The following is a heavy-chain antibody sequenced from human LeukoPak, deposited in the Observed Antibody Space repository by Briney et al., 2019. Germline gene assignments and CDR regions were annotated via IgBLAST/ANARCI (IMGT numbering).Heavy chain of an antibody. Sequence: ASVTVSCKASGYTFSDYYLHWVRQAPGQGLEWLGWINPKSGGTRYAQKFQGRVTMTRDTSISTVYMELSSLNSQDTAVYYCARDEIQAGGTFPAKDWGQGTLVIVSS. J-gene: IGHJ4*02. CDR2: INPKSGGT. D-gene: IGHD1-26*01. CDR1: GYTFSDYY. CDR3: ARDEIQAGGTFPAKD. V-gene: IGHV1-2*02.